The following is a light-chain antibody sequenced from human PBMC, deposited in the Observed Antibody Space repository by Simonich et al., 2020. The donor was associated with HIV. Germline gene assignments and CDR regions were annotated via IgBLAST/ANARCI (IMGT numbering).Light chain of an antibody. CDR1: RSISSW. V-gene: IGKV1-5*03. CDR2: KAS. J-gene: IGKJ4*01. Sequence: DIQMTQSPSTLSASVGDRVTLTCRASRSISSWLAWDQLKPGKDPKLLIYKASSLESGVPSRFSGSGSGTEFTLTISSLQPDDFATYYCQQYNSTPRTFGGGTKVEIK. CDR3: QQYNSTPRT.